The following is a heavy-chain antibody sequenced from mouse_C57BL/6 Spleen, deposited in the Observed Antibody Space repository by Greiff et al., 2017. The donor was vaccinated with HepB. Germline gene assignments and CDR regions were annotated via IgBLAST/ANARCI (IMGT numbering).Heavy chain of an antibody. Sequence: VQLQQPGTELVKPGASVKLSCKASGYTFTSYWMHWVKQRPGQGLEWIGNINPSNGGTNYNEKFKSKATLTVDKSSSTAYMQLSSLTSEDSAVYDCARYDYYGSTLFAYWGQGTLFTVSA. D-gene: IGHD1-1*01. CDR3: ARYDYYGSTLFAY. J-gene: IGHJ3*01. V-gene: IGHV1-53*01. CDR1: GYTFTSYW. CDR2: INPSNGGT.